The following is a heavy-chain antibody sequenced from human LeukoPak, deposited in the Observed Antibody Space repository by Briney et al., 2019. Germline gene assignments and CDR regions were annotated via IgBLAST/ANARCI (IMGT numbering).Heavy chain of an antibody. CDR3: ARDAGNSGYGCDL. J-gene: IGHJ5*02. Sequence: GRSLRLSCAASGFTFSSYGMHWVRQAPGKGLEWAAVIWHDGNNKYYADSVKGRFTISRDNSKNSLYLQMNNLRGEDTAIYYCARDAGNSGYGCDLWGQGTLVTVSS. CDR2: IWHDGNNK. D-gene: IGHD5-12*01. CDR1: GFTFSSYG. V-gene: IGHV3-33*01.